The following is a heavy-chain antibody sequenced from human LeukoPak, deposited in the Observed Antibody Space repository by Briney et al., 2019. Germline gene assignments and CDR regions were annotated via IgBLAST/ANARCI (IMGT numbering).Heavy chain of an antibody. V-gene: IGHV4-39*07. CDR2: INHSGST. D-gene: IGHD3-9*01. CDR3: ARERAEYDILTGYYPDY. Sequence: SETLSLTCTVSGGSISSSSYYWSRLRQPPGKGLEWIGEINHSGSTNYNPSLKSRVTISVDTSKNQFSLKLSSVTAADTAVYYCARERAEYDILTGYYPDYWGQGTLVTVSS. J-gene: IGHJ4*02. CDR1: GGSISSSSYY.